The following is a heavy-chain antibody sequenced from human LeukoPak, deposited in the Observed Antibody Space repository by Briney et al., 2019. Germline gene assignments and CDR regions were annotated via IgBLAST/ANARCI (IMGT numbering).Heavy chain of an antibody. CDR2: IIPIFGTA. D-gene: IGHD3-22*01. J-gene: IGHJ5*02. Sequence: GASVTVSCKASGGTFSSYAISWVRQAPGQGLEWMGGIIPIFGTANYAQKFQGRVTITADESTSTAYMELSRLRSDDTAVYYCARVGKAFDMIHWFDPWGQGTLVTVSS. CDR1: GGTFSSYA. V-gene: IGHV1-69*13. CDR3: ARVGKAFDMIHWFDP.